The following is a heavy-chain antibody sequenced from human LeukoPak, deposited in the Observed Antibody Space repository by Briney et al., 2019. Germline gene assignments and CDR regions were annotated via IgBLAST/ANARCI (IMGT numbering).Heavy chain of an antibody. CDR1: GFTFSSAW. V-gene: IGHV3-74*03. Sequence: GGSLRLSCAASGFTFSSAWMHWVRQGPGTGLVWVSRITDDGTTTYADSVKGRFTISRDKAKNTLYLQMNSLRAEDTAVYYCVRDRVGPDYWGQGTLVTVSS. J-gene: IGHJ4*02. D-gene: IGHD1-26*01. CDR3: VRDRVGPDY. CDR2: ITDDGTT.